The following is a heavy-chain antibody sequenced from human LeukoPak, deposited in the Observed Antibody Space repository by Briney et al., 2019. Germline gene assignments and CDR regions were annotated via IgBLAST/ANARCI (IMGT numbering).Heavy chain of an antibody. Sequence: SETLSLTCTVSGGSISSYYWSWIRQPPGKGLEWIGYIYYSGSTNYNPSLKSRVTISVDTSKNQFSLKLSSVTAEDTAVYYCARDKGSYYYGSGSYLWFDPWGQGTLVTVSS. D-gene: IGHD3-10*01. CDR2: IYYSGST. V-gene: IGHV4-59*01. J-gene: IGHJ5*02. CDR1: GGSISSYY. CDR3: ARDKGSYYYGSGSYLWFDP.